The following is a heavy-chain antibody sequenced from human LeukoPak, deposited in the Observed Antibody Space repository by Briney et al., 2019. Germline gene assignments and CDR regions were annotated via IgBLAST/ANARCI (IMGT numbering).Heavy chain of an antibody. Sequence: GGSLRLSCAASGFTFSSYSMNWVRQAPGKGLEWVSSISSSSSYIYYADSVKGRFTISRDNAKNSLYLQMNSLRAEDTAVYYCARDRGIAAAGKVLPARWGQGTLVTVSS. D-gene: IGHD6-13*01. V-gene: IGHV3-21*01. CDR1: GFTFSSYS. CDR3: ARDRGIAAAGKVLPAR. J-gene: IGHJ4*02. CDR2: ISSSSSYI.